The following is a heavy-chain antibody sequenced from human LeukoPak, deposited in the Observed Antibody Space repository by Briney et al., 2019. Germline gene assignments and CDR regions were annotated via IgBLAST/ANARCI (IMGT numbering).Heavy chain of an antibody. CDR1: GGSINGVSYY. D-gene: IGHD1-26*01. Sequence: SETLSLTCTVSGGSINGVSYYWVWIRQPPGKGLEWIGSIYNSESIYSKPSLRSRVTISLDTSTNQFSLKLSSVTAADTALYFCARAINRYSGSPLTYFDYWGQGTLVTVPS. J-gene: IGHJ4*02. CDR3: ARAINRYSGSPLTYFDY. V-gene: IGHV4-39*07. CDR2: IYNSESI.